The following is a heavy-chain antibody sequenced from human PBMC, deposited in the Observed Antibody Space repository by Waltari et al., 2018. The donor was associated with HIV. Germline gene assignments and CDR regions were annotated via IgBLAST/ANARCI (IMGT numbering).Heavy chain of an antibody. D-gene: IGHD1-26*01. J-gene: IGHJ4*02. V-gene: IGHV4-38-2*01. CDR3: ARVYGYSGSYPGAPDDY. Sequence: QVQLQESGPGLVKPSETLSLTCAVSGYSISSGYYWGWIRQPPGKGLEWTGGVYHSGCTNYNPALKSRVTISVDTSKNQFSLKLSSVTAADTAVYYCARVYGYSGSYPGAPDDYWGQGTLVTVSS. CDR2: VYHSGCT. CDR1: GYSISSGYY.